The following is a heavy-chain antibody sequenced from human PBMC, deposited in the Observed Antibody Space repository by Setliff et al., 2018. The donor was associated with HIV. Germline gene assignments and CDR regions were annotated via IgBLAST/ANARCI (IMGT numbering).Heavy chain of an antibody. V-gene: IGHV4-61*02. J-gene: IGHJ5*02. CDR1: GGSISSGSYY. CDR2: IYASGST. CDR3: ARVGDYGSGGWFDP. Sequence: LSLTCTVSGGSISSGSYYWSWIRQPAGKGLEWIGRIYASGSTNYNPSLKSRVTTSVDTSKNQFSLKLSSVTAADTAVYYCARVGDYGSGGWFDPWGQGTLVTVSS. D-gene: IGHD3-10*01.